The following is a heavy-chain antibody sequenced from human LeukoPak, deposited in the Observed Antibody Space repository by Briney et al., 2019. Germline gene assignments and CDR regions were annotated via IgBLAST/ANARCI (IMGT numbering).Heavy chain of an antibody. CDR1: GLTFSNYA. D-gene: IGHD3-10*01. CDR2: LSGSGGAT. Sequence: GGSLRLSCAASGLTFSNYAMTWVRLAPGKRLEWVSRLSGSGGATWYAGSVKGRVTISRDNSKNTLYLRMNSLRAEDTAVYYCAKDRTPYSRSGGYYLGAFDIWGHGTLVTVSS. J-gene: IGHJ3*02. CDR3: AKDRTPYSRSGGYYLGAFDI. V-gene: IGHV3-23*01.